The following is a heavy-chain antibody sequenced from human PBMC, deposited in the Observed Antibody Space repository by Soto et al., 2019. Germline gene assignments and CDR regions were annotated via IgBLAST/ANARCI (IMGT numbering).Heavy chain of an antibody. CDR1: GYTFTSYG. CDR2: ISASNGNT. CDR3: ARDFAEIAAAGTALSYYYGMDV. D-gene: IGHD6-13*01. J-gene: IGHJ6*02. V-gene: IGHV1-18*04. Sequence: QVQLVQSGAEVKKPGASVKVSCKASGYTFTSYGISWVRQAPGQGLEWMGWISASNGNTNYAQKLQGRGTMTTDTSTSTAYMELRSLRSDDPAVYYCARDFAEIAAAGTALSYYYGMDVWGQGTTVTVSS.